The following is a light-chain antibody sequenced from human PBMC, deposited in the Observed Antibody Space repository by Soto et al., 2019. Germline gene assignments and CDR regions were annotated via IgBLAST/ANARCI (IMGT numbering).Light chain of an antibody. CDR3: QQYQNLWT. Sequence: EILMRQSPATLSVSPVERATLSFRASQTIYSNVAWYQQRPGQAPRLLIYRASARATGIPARFSGSGSGTEFTLTIGSLQSEDSAVYYCQQYQNLWTFGQGTKVDIK. V-gene: IGKV3-15*01. J-gene: IGKJ1*01. CDR2: RAS. CDR1: QTIYSN.